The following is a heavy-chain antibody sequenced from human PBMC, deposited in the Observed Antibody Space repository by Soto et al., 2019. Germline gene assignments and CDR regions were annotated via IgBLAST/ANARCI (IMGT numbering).Heavy chain of an antibody. Sequence: QVQLVQSGGNVVHPGRSLRLSCAASGFTFSNYGMHWVRQAPGKGLEWLAFISHDGSNTYYADSVKGRFTISRDNSKNTLYLQMNSLRAEATAVFSCAKGPKIQLGRHDWDYWGQGTLVTVSS. V-gene: IGHV3-30*18. CDR1: GFTFSNYG. CDR2: ISHDGSNT. D-gene: IGHD5-18*01. J-gene: IGHJ4*02. CDR3: AKGPKIQLGRHDWDY.